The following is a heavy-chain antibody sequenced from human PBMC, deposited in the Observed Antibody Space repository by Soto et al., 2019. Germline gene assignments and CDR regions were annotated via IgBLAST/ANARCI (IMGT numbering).Heavy chain of an antibody. CDR3: SKDTRYADYVRWFDS. CDR2: IYSGGTT. CDR1: GFTVSINY. V-gene: IGHV3-66*01. D-gene: IGHD4-17*01. J-gene: IGHJ5*01. Sequence: GGSLRLSCAASGFTVSINYMSWVRQAPGKGLEWVSIIYSGGTTYYADSVKDRFTISRDNSKNTLYLQMNSLRAEDTAVYYCSKDTRYADYVRWFDSWGQGTLVTVSS.